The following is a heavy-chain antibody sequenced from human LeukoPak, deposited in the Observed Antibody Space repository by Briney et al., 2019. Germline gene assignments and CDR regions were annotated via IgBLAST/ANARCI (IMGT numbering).Heavy chain of an antibody. J-gene: IGHJ5*02. D-gene: IGHD3-3*01. CDR2: INPNSGGT. CDR1: GYTFTGYY. Sequence: GASVKVSCKASGYTFTGYYMHWVRQAPGQGLEWMGWINPNSGGTNYAQKFQGRVTMTRDTSISTAYMELSRLRSDDTAVYYCARESGPSITIFGVVKREQGDWFDPWGQGTLVTVSS. CDR3: ARESGPSITIFGVVKREQGDWFDP. V-gene: IGHV1-2*02.